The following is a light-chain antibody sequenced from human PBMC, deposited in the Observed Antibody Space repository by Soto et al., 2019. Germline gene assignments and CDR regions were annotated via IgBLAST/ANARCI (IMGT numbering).Light chain of an antibody. Sequence: QAVLTQSPSASASLGASVKLTCTLSSGHSTFAIAWHQQQPEKGPRYLMKVNSDGSHTKGDGIPDRFSGSSSGAERYLTISRLQSDDEADYYCQTWAIGLVEFGGGTKVTVL. V-gene: IGLV4-69*01. CDR2: VNSDGSH. CDR1: SGHSTFA. CDR3: QTWAIGLVE. J-gene: IGLJ3*02.